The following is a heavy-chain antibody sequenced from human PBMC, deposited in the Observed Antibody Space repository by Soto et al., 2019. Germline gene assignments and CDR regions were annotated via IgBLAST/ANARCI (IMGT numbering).Heavy chain of an antibody. Sequence: EVQLVESGGGLVKPGGSLRLSCAASGFTFSTYSMSWVRQAPGKGLEWVSSISPSSTYIHYADSVKGRFTISRDNAEKSLYLQMNSLRAEDTAVYYCARVGGGAVVVPGANRGDFWGQGTLVTVSS. CDR2: ISPSSTYI. J-gene: IGHJ4*02. D-gene: IGHD2-2*01. CDR3: ARVGGGAVVVPGANRGDF. CDR1: GFTFSTYS. V-gene: IGHV3-21*01.